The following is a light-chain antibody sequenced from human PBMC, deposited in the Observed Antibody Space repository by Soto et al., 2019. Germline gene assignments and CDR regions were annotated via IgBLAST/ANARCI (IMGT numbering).Light chain of an antibody. CDR2: DVS. CDR1: QSISGW. CDR3: QQYNSYPWT. J-gene: IGKJ1*01. Sequence: DIQMTQSPSTLSASVGDRVTITCRASQSISGWLAWYQQKPGKAPKLLIYDVSSLESGVPSRISSSGSGTEFTLAISSLQPDDFATYYCQQYNSYPWTFGQGTKVDIK. V-gene: IGKV1-5*01.